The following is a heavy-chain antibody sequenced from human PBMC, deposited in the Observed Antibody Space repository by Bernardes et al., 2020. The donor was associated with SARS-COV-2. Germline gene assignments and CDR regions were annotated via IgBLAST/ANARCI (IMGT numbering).Heavy chain of an antibody. CDR2: ISAYNGNT. V-gene: IGHV1-18*01. CDR3: ARDGTVRGYYYFGMDV. J-gene: IGHJ6*02. D-gene: IGHD1-1*01. Sequence: ASGEVSCKASGYTFTIYGIGWVRQAPGQGLEWIGWISAYNGNTNYAQKLQGRVTMTTDTSTSTAYMELRGLRSGDTAVYYCARDGTVRGYYYFGMDVWGQGTTVTVSS. CDR1: GYTFTIYG.